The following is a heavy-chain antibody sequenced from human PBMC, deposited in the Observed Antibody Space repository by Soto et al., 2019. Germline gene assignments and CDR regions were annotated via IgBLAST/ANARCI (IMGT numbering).Heavy chain of an antibody. CDR3: ARHQYYYDSSGYTLDY. CDR2: VYYSGST. CDR1: GGSISSSTYY. J-gene: IGHJ4*02. Sequence: SETLSLTCTVSGGSISSSTYYWGWIRQPPGKGLEWIESVYYSGSTYYNPSLKSRVTISVDTSNNQFSLKLNSVTAADTAVYYCARHQYYYDSSGYTLDYWGQGTLVTVSS. D-gene: IGHD3-22*01. V-gene: IGHV4-39*01.